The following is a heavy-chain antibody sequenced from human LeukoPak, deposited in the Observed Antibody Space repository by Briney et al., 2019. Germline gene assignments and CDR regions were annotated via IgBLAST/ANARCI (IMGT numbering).Heavy chain of an antibody. D-gene: IGHD6-13*01. CDR3: ARQIASAGTAGFDF. V-gene: IGHV4-4*07. Sequence: TETLSLTCTVSGGSISSYYWSWIRQPAGKGLEWIGRIYSTGSTNYNPSLKSRVTMSVDTSKNQFSLRLRSVTAADTAVYYCARQIASAGTAGFDFWGQGALVTVSS. J-gene: IGHJ4*02. CDR1: GGSISSYY. CDR2: IYSTGST.